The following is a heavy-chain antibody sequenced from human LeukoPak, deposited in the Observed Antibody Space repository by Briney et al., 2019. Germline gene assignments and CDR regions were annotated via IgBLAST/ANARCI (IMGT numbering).Heavy chain of an antibody. V-gene: IGHV4-4*02. CDR3: ARDLGQWPYGMDV. CDR2: IYHSGST. CDR1: GGSISSSNW. J-gene: IGHJ6*04. D-gene: IGHD3-16*01. Sequence: SETLSLTCAVSGGSISSSNWWSWVRQPPGKGLEWIGEIYHSGSTNYNPSLKSRVTISVDKSKNQFSRKLSSVTAADTAVYYCARDLGQWPYGMDVWGKGTTVTVSS.